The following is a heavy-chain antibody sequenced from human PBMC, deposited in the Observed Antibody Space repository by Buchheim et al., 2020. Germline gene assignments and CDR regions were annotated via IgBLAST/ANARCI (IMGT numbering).Heavy chain of an antibody. CDR3: ASYLGLRDGYPLGYFDY. Sequence: QVQLQESGPGLVKPSETLSLTCTVSGGSISSYYWSWIRQPPGKGLEWIGYIYYSGSTNYNPSLKSRVTISVDTSKNQFSLKLSSVTAADTAVYYCASYLGLRDGYPLGYFDYWGQGTL. D-gene: IGHD5-24*01. J-gene: IGHJ4*02. CDR2: IYYSGST. CDR1: GGSISSYY. V-gene: IGHV4-59*08.